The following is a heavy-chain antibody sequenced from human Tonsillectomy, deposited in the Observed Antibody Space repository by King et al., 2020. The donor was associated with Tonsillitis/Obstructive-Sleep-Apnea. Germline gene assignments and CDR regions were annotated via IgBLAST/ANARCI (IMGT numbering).Heavy chain of an antibody. Sequence: EVHLVESGGGLFQPGGSLRLSCDASGFIINHEWMSWVRQAPGQGLEWVANIKQSGSEKYYVDSVKGRFTISRDNAQNSLHLQMNSLRPEDTAVYYCARDPTGDYWGQGTLVTVSS. CDR1: GFIINHEW. V-gene: IGHV3-7*04. CDR3: ARDPTGDY. D-gene: IGHD7-27*01. J-gene: IGHJ4*02. CDR2: IKQSGSEK.